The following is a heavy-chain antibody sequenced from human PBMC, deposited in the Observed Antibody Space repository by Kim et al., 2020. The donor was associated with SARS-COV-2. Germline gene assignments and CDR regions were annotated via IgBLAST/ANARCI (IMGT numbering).Heavy chain of an antibody. V-gene: IGHV3-7*01. D-gene: IGHD6-6*01. CDR2: TSEDGSEK. CDR3: VGWGGSSND. Sequence: GGSLRLSCAASGFTFTTFWMSWVRQAPGKGLEWVAHTSEDGSEKYYVDSLTGRFTISRDNAEDSLYLQMYGLRADDTAVYYCVGWGGSSNDWGQGTTVT. J-gene: IGHJ6*02. CDR1: GFTFTTFW.